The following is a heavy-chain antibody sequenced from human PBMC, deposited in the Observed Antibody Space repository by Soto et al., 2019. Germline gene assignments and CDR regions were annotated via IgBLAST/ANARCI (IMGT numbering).Heavy chain of an antibody. J-gene: IGHJ3*01. CDR3: AKRRDGFDV. CDR2: ISVSGGDT. CDR1: GFSFSNYP. Sequence: GGSLRLSCAASGFSFSNYPMSWVRQAPGMGLEWVSAISVSGGDTYYGDSVKGRFTISRDNLRNTLFLQMNSLRAEDTAIYYCAKRRDGFDVWGQGTVVTVSS. V-gene: IGHV3-23*01.